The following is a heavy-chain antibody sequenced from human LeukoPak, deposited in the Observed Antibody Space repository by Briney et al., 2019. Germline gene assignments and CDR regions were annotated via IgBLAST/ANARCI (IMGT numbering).Heavy chain of an antibody. Sequence: PSQTLSLTCTVSGGSISSGSYYWSWIRQPAGKGLEWIGRIHTSGSTNYNPSLKSRVTISVDTSKNQFSLKLSSVTAADTAVYYCARENMSKYYYDKYNWFDPWGQGTLVTVSS. CDR2: IHTSGST. V-gene: IGHV4-61*02. D-gene: IGHD3-22*01. J-gene: IGHJ5*02. CDR3: ARENMSKYYYDKYNWFDP. CDR1: GGSISSGSYY.